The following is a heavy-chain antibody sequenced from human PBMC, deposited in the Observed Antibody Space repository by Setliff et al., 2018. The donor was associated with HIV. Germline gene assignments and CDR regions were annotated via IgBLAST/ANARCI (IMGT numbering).Heavy chain of an antibody. D-gene: IGHD3-10*01. Sequence: SETLSLTCAVYNTSVSGYYWTWIRQSPGRGLEWIGEINQSGGTDYNPSLRSRVYMSLDASKNQFSLKLLSVTAADSAVYYCARGLGITMVRGIRTFDPWGQGTQVTVSS. V-gene: IGHV4-34*01. CDR2: INQSGGT. CDR3: ARGLGITMVRGIRTFDP. J-gene: IGHJ5*02. CDR1: NTSVSGYY.